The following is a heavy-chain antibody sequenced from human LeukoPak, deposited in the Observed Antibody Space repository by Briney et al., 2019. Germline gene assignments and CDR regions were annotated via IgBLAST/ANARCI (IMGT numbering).Heavy chain of an antibody. CDR2: ISSSSSYI. CDR1: GFTFSSYS. CDR3: ARDCSGGSCSFDY. D-gene: IGHD2-15*01. J-gene: IGHJ4*02. Sequence: PGGSLRLSCAASGFTFSSYSMNWVRQAPGKGLEWVSSISSSSSYIYYADSVKGRFTISRDNAKNSLYLQMNSLRVEGTAVYYCARDCSGGSCSFDYWGQGTLVTVSS. V-gene: IGHV3-21*01.